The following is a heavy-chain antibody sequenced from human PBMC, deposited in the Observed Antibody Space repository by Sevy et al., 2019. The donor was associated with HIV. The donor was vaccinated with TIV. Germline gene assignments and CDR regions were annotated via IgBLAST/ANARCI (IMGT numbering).Heavy chain of an antibody. CDR1: GYIFTELS. D-gene: IGHD4-17*01. CDR2: FDPEDGET. J-gene: IGHJ6*02. Sequence: ASVKVSCKVSGYIFTELSMHWVRQAPGKGLEWMGGFDPEDGETIYAQKFQGRVTMTEDTSTDTAYMDLSSLRSEDTAVYYCARSTTVTTNYYYYGMDVWGQGTTVTVSS. CDR3: ARSTTVTTNYYYYGMDV. V-gene: IGHV1-24*01.